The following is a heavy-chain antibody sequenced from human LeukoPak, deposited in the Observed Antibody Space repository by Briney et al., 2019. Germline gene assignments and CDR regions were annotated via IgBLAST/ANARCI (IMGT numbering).Heavy chain of an antibody. V-gene: IGHV3-23*01. CDR1: GFTFTTSA. D-gene: IGHD3-22*01. CDR3: AETGSSGYSFDY. Sequence: GGSLRLSCAASGFTFTTSAMSWVRQAPGTGLEWVSGISGSGGSTYYADSVKGRFTISRDNSKNTLHLQMNSLRAEDTAVYYCAETGSSGYSFDYWGQGTLVTVSS. J-gene: IGHJ4*02. CDR2: ISGSGGST.